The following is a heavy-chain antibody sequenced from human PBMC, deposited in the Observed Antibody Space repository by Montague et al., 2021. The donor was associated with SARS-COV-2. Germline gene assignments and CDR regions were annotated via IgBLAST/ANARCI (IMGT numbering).Heavy chain of an antibody. CDR2: IYYSGST. Sequence: SETLSLTCTVSGGSISSYYWSWIRQPPGKGLEWIGYIYYSGSTNXXPSLKSRVTISVDTSKNLFSLKLSSVTAADTAVYYCARGSGWMGNAFDIWGQGTMVTVSS. CDR3: ARGSGWMGNAFDI. V-gene: IGHV4-59*01. CDR1: GGSISSYY. D-gene: IGHD6-19*01. J-gene: IGHJ3*02.